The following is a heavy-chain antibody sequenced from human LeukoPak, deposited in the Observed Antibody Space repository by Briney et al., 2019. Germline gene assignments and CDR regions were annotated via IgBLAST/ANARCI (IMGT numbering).Heavy chain of an antibody. Sequence: GGSLRLSCAASGFTFSSYSMNWVRQAPGKGLEWVSAISGSGGSTYYADSVKGRFTISRDNSKNTLYLQMNSLRAEDTAVYYCAARQGGWAHFDYWGQGTLVTVSS. CDR2: ISGSGGST. D-gene: IGHD6-19*01. CDR3: AARQGGWAHFDY. V-gene: IGHV3-23*01. J-gene: IGHJ4*02. CDR1: GFTFSSYS.